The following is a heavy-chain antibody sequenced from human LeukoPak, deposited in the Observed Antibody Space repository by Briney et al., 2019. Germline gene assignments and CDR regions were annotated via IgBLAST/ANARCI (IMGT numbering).Heavy chain of an antibody. D-gene: IGHD1-14*01. Sequence: APVKVSCKTSGYTFTNYYMHWVRQAPGQGLEWMGWINPNNGGTKYAQKLQGRVTMTRDTSISTAYMELSSLRSDDTAVYYCAPTNHQTFYFDYWGQGTLVTVSS. V-gene: IGHV1-2*02. CDR3: APTNHQTFYFDY. J-gene: IGHJ4*02. CDR2: INPNNGGT. CDR1: GYTFTNYY.